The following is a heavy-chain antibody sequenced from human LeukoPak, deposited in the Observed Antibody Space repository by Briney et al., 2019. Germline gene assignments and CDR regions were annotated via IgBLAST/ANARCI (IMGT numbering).Heavy chain of an antibody. Sequence: PSETLSLTCTVSGGSISSSSYYWGWIRQPPGKGLEWIGSIYYSGSTYYNPTLKSRVTISVDTSKNQFSLKLSSVTAADTAVYYCARDKYYYDSSGTDYWGQGTLVTVSS. V-gene: IGHV4-39*07. J-gene: IGHJ4*02. CDR1: GGSISSSSYY. D-gene: IGHD3-22*01. CDR2: IYYSGST. CDR3: ARDKYYYDSSGTDY.